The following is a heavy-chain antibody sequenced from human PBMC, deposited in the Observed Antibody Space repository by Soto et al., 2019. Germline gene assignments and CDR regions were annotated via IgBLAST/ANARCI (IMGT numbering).Heavy chain of an antibody. CDR1: GGSFSGYY. D-gene: IGHD2-2*01. J-gene: IGHJ6*03. V-gene: IGHV4-34*01. CDR3: ARGHCSSTSCYLYYYYMDV. Sequence: QVQLQQWGAGLLKPSETLSLTCAVYGGSFSGYYWSWIRQPPGKGLEWIGEINHSGSTNYNPSLKSRVTISVDTSKNQFSLKLSSVTAADTAVYYCARGHCSSTSCYLYYYYMDVWGKGTTVTVSS. CDR2: INHSGST.